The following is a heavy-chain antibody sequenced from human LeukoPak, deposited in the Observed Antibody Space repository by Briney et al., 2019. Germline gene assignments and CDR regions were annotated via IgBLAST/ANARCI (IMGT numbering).Heavy chain of an antibody. CDR3: AKAAGYGSSRDY. D-gene: IGHD3-10*01. Sequence: GGSLGLSCAASGFTFSDYYMSWIRQAPGKGLEWVSDISASGGSTYYSDSVKGRFTISRDNSKNTFYLQLNTLRADDTAVYYCAKAAGYGSSRDYWGQGTLVTVSS. J-gene: IGHJ4*02. V-gene: IGHV3-23*01. CDR2: ISASGGST. CDR1: GFTFSDYY.